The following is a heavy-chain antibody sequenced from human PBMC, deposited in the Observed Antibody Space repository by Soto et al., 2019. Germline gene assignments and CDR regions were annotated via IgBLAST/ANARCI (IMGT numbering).Heavy chain of an antibody. J-gene: IGHJ4*01. V-gene: IGHV3-23*01. CDR2: ISGNSGKT. CDR1: GFTFSSYA. D-gene: IGHD2-8*01. CDR3: AKLGFVLMELYYFHQ. Sequence: PGGFLRLSCTASGFTFSSYAMSWVRQAPGKELEWVSTISGNSGKTNYAESVKGRFSISRDNSKNTVHLQLDSLRAEDTAVYFCAKLGFVLMELYYFHQWGHGTLVTVSS.